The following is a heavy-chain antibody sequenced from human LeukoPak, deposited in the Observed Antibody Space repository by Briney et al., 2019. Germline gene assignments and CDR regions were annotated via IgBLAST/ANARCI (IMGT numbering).Heavy chain of an antibody. CDR2: ISGSSSYI. D-gene: IGHD2-15*01. J-gene: IGHJ2*01. V-gene: IGHV3-21*06. CDR3: ARVLGGSSRYFDL. CDR1: GFTFSTYE. Sequence: GGSLRLSCTASGFTFSTYEMNWVRQSPGKGLEWVSSISGSSSYIYYADSLKGRFTISRDNAKNSLYLQMDSLRAEDTAVYYCARVLGGSSRYFDLWGRGALVAVSS.